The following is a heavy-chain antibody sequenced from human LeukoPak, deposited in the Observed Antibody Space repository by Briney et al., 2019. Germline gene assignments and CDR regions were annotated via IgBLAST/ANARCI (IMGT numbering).Heavy chain of an antibody. V-gene: IGHV3-53*01. D-gene: IGHD5-12*01. Sequence: GGSLRLSCAASGFTVTNKYMGWVRQAPGKGLEWVSVIYSGGTTYYADSVKGRVTISRDNSKNTVYLQMNSLRAEDTAVYYCARDHSSGYDPGLSFDYWGQGTLVTVSS. J-gene: IGHJ4*02. CDR1: GFTVTNKY. CDR2: IYSGGTT. CDR3: ARDHSSGYDPGLSFDY.